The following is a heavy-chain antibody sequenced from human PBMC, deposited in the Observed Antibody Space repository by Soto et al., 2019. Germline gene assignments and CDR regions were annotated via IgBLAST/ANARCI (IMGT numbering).Heavy chain of an antibody. J-gene: IGHJ4*02. CDR1: GFTFSSYA. CDR3: ARVHYGAH. CDR2: ISHDGTNK. V-gene: IGHV3-30-3*01. Sequence: QMQLVESGGGVVQPGRSLGLSCAASGFTFSSYAMHWVRQAPGKGLEWVTLISHDGTNKYYADSVKGRFTISRDNSKNTLYLQMNSLRAEDTAVYYCARVHYGAHWGQGTLVTVSS. D-gene: IGHD4-17*01.